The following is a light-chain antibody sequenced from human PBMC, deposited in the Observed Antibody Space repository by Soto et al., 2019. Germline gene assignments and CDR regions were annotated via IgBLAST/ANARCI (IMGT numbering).Light chain of an antibody. CDR2: GAS. Sequence: EIVLTQSPGTLSLSPGERATLSCRASQSVSSNYLARYQQKPGQAPRLLIFGASTRATGTPARFSGSGSGTEFTLTISSLQSEDFAVYYCQQYNEWPPWTFGQGTKVDIK. V-gene: IGKV3-15*01. J-gene: IGKJ1*01. CDR3: QQYNEWPPWT. CDR1: QSVSSNY.